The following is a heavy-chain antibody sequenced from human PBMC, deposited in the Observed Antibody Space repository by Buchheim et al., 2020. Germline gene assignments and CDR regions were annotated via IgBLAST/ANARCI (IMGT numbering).Heavy chain of an antibody. CDR2: ISSSSTI. D-gene: IGHD6-19*01. CDR1: GFTFSSYS. Sequence: EVQLVESGGGLVQPGGSLRLSCAASGFTFSSYSMNWVRQAPGKGLEWVSYISSSSTIYYADSVKGRFTISRDNDQNSLYLQMNSLRAEDTAVYYCARDYSSGWYGHYGMDVWGQGTT. V-gene: IGHV3-48*04. J-gene: IGHJ6*02. CDR3: ARDYSSGWYGHYGMDV.